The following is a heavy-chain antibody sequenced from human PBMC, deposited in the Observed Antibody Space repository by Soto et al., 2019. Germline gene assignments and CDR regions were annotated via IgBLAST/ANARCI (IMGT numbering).Heavy chain of an antibody. D-gene: IGHD5-18*01. Sequence: SSVKVSCKASGYTFTSYGISWVRQAPGQGLEWMGWISAYNGNTNYAQKLQGRVTMTTDTSTSTAYMELRSLRSDDTAVYYCARDRGPDTAMADGVVDYYYYGMDVWGQGTTVTFSS. CDR1: GYTFTSYG. V-gene: IGHV1-18*04. CDR3: ARDRGPDTAMADGVVDYYYYGMDV. CDR2: ISAYNGNT. J-gene: IGHJ6*02.